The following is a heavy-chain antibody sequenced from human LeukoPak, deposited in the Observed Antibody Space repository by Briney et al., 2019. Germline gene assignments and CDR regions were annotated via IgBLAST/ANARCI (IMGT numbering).Heavy chain of an antibody. D-gene: IGHD1-26*01. V-gene: IGHV1-2*04. CDR1: GYTFTSYY. J-gene: IGHJ4*02. Sequence: ASVTVSCKASGYTFTSYYMHWVRQAPGQGLEWMGWINPNSGGTNYAQKFQGWVTMTRDTSISTAYMELSRLRSDDTAVYYCARDLGGSYYPRHYFDYWGQGTLVTVSS. CDR3: ARDLGGSYYPRHYFDY. CDR2: INPNSGGT.